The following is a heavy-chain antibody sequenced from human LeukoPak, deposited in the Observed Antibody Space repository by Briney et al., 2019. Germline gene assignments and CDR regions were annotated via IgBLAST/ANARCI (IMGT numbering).Heavy chain of an antibody. D-gene: IGHD3-16*01. CDR1: GGSISSYY. Sequence: LETLSLTCTVSGGSISSYYWSWIRQPPGKGLEWIGDIYYSGYTNYNPSLKSRVTISVDTSKNQFSLKLRSVTAADTAVYYCARETSQKGAHYMDVWGKGTTVTISS. CDR3: ARETSQKGAHYMDV. V-gene: IGHV4-59*01. CDR2: IYYSGYT. J-gene: IGHJ6*03.